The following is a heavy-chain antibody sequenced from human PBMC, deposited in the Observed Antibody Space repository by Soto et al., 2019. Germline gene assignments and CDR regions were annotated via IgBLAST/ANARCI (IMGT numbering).Heavy chain of an antibody. CDR1: GGSVSSGGNY. D-gene: IGHD6-6*01. V-gene: IGHV4-39*01. CDR2: VHDTGTT. J-gene: IGHJ4*02. Sequence: QLQLQESGPGLVKPSETLSLTCAVSGGSVSSGGNYWGWIRQSPGKGLEWIGSVHDTGTTHYNPSLTSRVTISVDTSNNQFSLNVNSVTAADPAVYYCARGLSSPSAAGVWGQGTLVTVSS. CDR3: ARGLSSPSAAGV.